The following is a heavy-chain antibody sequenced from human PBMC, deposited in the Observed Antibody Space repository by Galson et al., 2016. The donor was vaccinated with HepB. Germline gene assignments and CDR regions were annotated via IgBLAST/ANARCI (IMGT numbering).Heavy chain of an antibody. CDR1: GGTFSSYA. CDR3: ARDSQGPGDY. V-gene: IGHV1-46*01. CDR2: INPNDGST. J-gene: IGHJ4*02. Sequence: SVKVSCKASGGTFSSYAISWVRQAPGQGLELMAIINPNDGSTTYAPKFQGRVTVTRDTSTSTIYMALSSLRSEDTAVYYCARDSQGPGDYWGQGTLVTVSS.